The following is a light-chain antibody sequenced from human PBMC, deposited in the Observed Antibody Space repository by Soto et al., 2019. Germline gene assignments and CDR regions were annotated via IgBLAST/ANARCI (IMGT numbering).Light chain of an antibody. CDR1: QGVSDW. V-gene: IGKV1-12*01. J-gene: IGKJ1*01. Sequence: DIQMTQSPSSVSASVGDSVTITCRASQGVSDWVAWYQQKPGEAPKLLIYGSSSLLSGVPSRFSGTRSGTDFTLTISSLQPEDFATYYCQQANSYPWTFGQGTKLEIE. CDR3: QQANSYPWT. CDR2: GSS.